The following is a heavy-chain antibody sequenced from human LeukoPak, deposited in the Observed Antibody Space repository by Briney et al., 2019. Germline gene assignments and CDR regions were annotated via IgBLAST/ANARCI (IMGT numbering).Heavy chain of an antibody. CDR2: IFYSGST. D-gene: IGHD3-16*01. J-gene: IGHJ3*02. Sequence: SETLSLTCTVSSGSIINSNYYWGWIRQPPGKGLEWIGSIFYSGSTYYNPSLKSRVTISVDTSKNQFSLKLSSVTAADTAVYYCARHGGYVALAFDIWGQGTMVTVSS. CDR3: ARHGGYVALAFDI. CDR1: SGSIINSNYY. V-gene: IGHV4-39*01.